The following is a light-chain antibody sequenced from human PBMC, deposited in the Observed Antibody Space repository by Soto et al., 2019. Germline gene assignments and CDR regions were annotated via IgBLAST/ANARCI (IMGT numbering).Light chain of an antibody. J-gene: IGLJ1*01. V-gene: IGLV2-11*01. Sequence: QSALTQPRSVSGSPGQSVTISCTGTSSDVGGYNYVSWYQQHPGKAPKLMIFDVSQRPSGLPDRFSGSKSGTTASLTISGLQAEDEADSCCSYAGSFYVFGSGTKLTVL. CDR2: DVS. CDR3: CSYAGSFYV. CDR1: SSDVGGYNY.